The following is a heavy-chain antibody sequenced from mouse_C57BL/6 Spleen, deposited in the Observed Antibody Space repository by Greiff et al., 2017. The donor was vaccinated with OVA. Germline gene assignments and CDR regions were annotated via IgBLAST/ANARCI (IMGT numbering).Heavy chain of an antibody. CDR2: ISYDGSN. J-gene: IGHJ4*01. CDR1: GYSITSGYS. Sequence: VQLKESGPGLVKPSQSLSLTCSVTGYSITSGYSWNWIRQFPGNKLEWMGYISYDGSNNYNPSLKNRISITRDTSKNQFFLKLNSVTTEDTATYYCARGVKGAMDYWGQGTSVTVSS. V-gene: IGHV3-6*01. D-gene: IGHD1-3*01. CDR3: ARGVKGAMDY.